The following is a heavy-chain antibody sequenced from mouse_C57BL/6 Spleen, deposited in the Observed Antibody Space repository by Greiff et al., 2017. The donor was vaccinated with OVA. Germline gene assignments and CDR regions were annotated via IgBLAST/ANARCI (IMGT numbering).Heavy chain of an antibody. J-gene: IGHJ1*03. V-gene: IGHV1-4*01. D-gene: IGHD1-1*01. CDR2: INPSSGYT. CDR3: ARKGITTVVADWYFDV. Sequence: VKLVESGAELARPGASVKMSCKASGYTFTSYTMHWVKQRPGQGLEWIGYINPSSGYTKYNQKFKDKATLTADKSSSTAYMQLSSLTSEDSAVYYCARKGITTVVADWYFDVWGTGTTVTVSS. CDR1: GYTFTSYT.